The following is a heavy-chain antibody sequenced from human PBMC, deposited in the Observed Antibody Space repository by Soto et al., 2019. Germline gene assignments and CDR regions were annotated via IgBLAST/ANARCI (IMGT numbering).Heavy chain of an antibody. D-gene: IGHD3-9*01. CDR3: AREARHYDILTGYSGGAFDI. V-gene: IGHV3-13*05. CDR2: IGTAGDP. Sequence: EVQLVESGGGLVQPRGSLRLSCAASGFTFSSYDMHWVRQATGKGLEWVSAIGTAGDPYYPGSVKGRFTISRENAKNSLYLQMNSLRAGDTAVYYCAREARHYDILTGYSGGAFDIWGQGTMVTVSS. J-gene: IGHJ3*02. CDR1: GFTFSSYD.